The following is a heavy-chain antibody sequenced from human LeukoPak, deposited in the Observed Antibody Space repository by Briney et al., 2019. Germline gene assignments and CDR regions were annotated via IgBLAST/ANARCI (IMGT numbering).Heavy chain of an antibody. D-gene: IGHD4-11*01. V-gene: IGHV3-33*01. J-gene: IGHJ4*01. Sequence: GGSLRLSCAASGFIFSHHGMHWVRQAPGKGLEWVAVIWSDGTNRFYADSVKGRFTISSDNSQNTVFLQMNSLTVKDTATYYCARDAQRGFDYSNSLKNWGHGTMVTVSS. CDR3: ARDAQRGFDYSNSLKN. CDR2: IWSDGTNR. CDR1: GFIFSHHG.